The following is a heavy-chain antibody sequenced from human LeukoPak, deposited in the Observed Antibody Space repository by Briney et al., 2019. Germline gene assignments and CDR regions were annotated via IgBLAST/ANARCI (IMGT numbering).Heavy chain of an antibody. J-gene: IGHJ4*02. Sequence: PSETLSLTCTVSGGSISSSSYYWGWIRQPPGKGLEWIGSIYYSGSTYYNPSLKSRVTISVDTSKNQFSLKLSSVTAADTAVYYCARDPLPTSGIAVWDESGPHPGYDYWGQGTLVTVSS. V-gene: IGHV4-39*07. CDR1: GGSISSSSYY. D-gene: IGHD6-19*01. CDR2: IYYSGST. CDR3: ARDPLPTSGIAVWDESGPHPGYDY.